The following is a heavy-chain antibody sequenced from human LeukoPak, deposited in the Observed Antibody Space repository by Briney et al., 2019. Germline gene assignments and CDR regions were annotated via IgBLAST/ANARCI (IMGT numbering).Heavy chain of an antibody. CDR3: ARGRRRGSGSYPDY. Sequence: SGTLSLTCAVYGGSFSGYYWSWIRQPPGKGLEWIGEINHSGSTNYNPSLKSRVTISVDTSKNQFSLKLSSVTAADTAVYYCARGRRRGSGSYPDYWGQGTLVTVSS. CDR1: GGSFSGYY. CDR2: INHSGST. V-gene: IGHV4-34*01. J-gene: IGHJ4*02. D-gene: IGHD3-10*01.